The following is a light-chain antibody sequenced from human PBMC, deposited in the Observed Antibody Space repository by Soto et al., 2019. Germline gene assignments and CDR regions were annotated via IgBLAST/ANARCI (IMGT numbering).Light chain of an antibody. CDR3: LQVNSFPRT. V-gene: IGKV1-12*01. CDR1: QGIGVR. CDR2: SAS. J-gene: IGKJ1*01. Sequence: IQMTQSPSSLSASIGDRFTMTGRASQGIGVRLAWFQQKPGKAPQYLIQSASILQSGVPSRFSGSGSGTEFILTINSLQPEDVAIYYCLQVNSFPRTFGQGTKVDIK.